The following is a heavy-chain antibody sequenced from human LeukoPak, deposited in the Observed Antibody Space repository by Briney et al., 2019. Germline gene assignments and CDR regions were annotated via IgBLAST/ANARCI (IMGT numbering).Heavy chain of an antibody. CDR1: GYTFTSYG. CDR3: ARDMKEVAATLNYYYGMDV. D-gene: IGHD2-15*01. Sequence: ASVKVSCKASGYTFTSYGISWVRQAPGQGLEWMGWISAYNGNTNYAQKLQGRVTMTTDTSTSTAYMELRSLRSDDTAVYYCARDMKEVAATLNYYYGMDVWGQGTTVTVSS. CDR2: ISAYNGNT. V-gene: IGHV1-18*01. J-gene: IGHJ6*02.